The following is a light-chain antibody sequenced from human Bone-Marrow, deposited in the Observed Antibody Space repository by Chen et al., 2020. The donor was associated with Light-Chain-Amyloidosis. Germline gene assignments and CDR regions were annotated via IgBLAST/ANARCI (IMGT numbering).Light chain of an antibody. Sequence: QSVLTQPPSASGTPGQRVTISCSGASSKIGINYVYWYQNFPGAAPNLLIHRNNQRPSGDPYRCSSSEYGTSAGRATSGLLSEDSADYYCAAWDGSLSGSVFRTGTNVIVL. V-gene: IGLV1-47*01. J-gene: IGLJ1*01. CDR1: SSKIGINY. CDR2: RNN. CDR3: AAWDGSLSGSV.